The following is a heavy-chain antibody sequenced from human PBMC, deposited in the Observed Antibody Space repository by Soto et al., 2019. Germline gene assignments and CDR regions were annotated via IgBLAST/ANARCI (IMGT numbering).Heavy chain of an antibody. J-gene: IGHJ6*02. CDR2: IIPIFGTA. D-gene: IGHD2-15*01. Sequence: GASVKVSCKASGGSFSSYAISWVRQAPGQGLEWMGGIIPIFGTANYAQKFQGRVTITADESTSTAYMELSSLRSEDTAVYYCARNDIVVEDYYYYGMDVWGQGTTVTVS. V-gene: IGHV1-69*13. CDR3: ARNDIVVEDYYYYGMDV. CDR1: GGSFSSYA.